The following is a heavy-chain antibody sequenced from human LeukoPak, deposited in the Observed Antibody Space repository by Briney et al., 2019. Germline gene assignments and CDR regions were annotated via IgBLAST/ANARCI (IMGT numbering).Heavy chain of an antibody. V-gene: IGHV3-23*01. D-gene: IGHD2-2*01. Sequence: GGSLRLSCAASGFTFSSYWMSWVRQAPGKGLEWVSAISGSGGSTYYADSVKGRFTISRDNSKNTLYLQMNSLRAEDTAVYYCAKVGGYCSSTSCYPIDYWGQGTLVTVSS. J-gene: IGHJ4*02. CDR3: AKVGGYCSSTSCYPIDY. CDR2: ISGSGGST. CDR1: GFTFSSYW.